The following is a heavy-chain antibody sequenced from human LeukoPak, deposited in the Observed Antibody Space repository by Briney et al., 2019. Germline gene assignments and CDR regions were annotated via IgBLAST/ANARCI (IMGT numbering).Heavy chain of an antibody. V-gene: IGHV1-69*13. D-gene: IGHD3-10*01. J-gene: IGHJ6*04. CDR1: GGTFSSYA. Sequence: SVKVSCKASGGTFSSYAISWVRQAPGQGLEWMGGIIPIFGTANYAQKFQGRVTITADESTSTAYMELSSLRSEDTAVYYCARGFTMVRGVITDYYYGMDVWGKGTTVIVSS. CDR3: ARGFTMVRGVITDYYYGMDV. CDR2: IIPIFGTA.